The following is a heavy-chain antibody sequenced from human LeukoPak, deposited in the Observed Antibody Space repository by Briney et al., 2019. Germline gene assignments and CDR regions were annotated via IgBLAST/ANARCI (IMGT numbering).Heavy chain of an antibody. V-gene: IGHV3-66*01. CDR1: GFTVSSNY. D-gene: IGHD3-10*01. CDR2: IYSGGST. CDR3: ARDLHGSGSYYR. Sequence: GGSLRLSCAASGFTVSSNYMSWVRQAPGKGLEWVSVIYSGGSTYYADSVKGRFTISRDNSKNTLYLQMNSLRAEDTAVYYCARDLHGSGSYYRWGQGTLVTVSS. J-gene: IGHJ4*02.